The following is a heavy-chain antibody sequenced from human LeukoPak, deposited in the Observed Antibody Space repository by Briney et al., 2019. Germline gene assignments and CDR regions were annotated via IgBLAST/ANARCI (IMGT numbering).Heavy chain of an antibody. CDR1: GFTFSGYS. CDR3: TRGYSYAFDY. Sequence: GGSLRLSCAASGFTFSGYSMHWVRQAPGKGLVWVSRINTDGSSTIYADSVKGRFTISRDNAKNTLYLQMNSLRAEDTAVYYCTRGYSYAFDYWGQGTLVTVSS. D-gene: IGHD3-16*02. CDR2: INTDGSST. V-gene: IGHV3-74*01. J-gene: IGHJ4*02.